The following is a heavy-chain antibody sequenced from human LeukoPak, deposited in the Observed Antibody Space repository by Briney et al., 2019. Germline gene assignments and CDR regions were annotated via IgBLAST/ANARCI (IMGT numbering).Heavy chain of an antibody. CDR1: GFTSSSYW. Sequence: GGSLRLSRAASGFTSSSYWMHWVRQAPGKGLVSVTRIKRDGSTNYADSVKGRFTISRDNAKNTLSLQMNGLRAEDTGVYYCARAPSEIGGYYPEYFRHWGQGTLVTVSS. CDR3: ARAPSEIGGYYPEYFRH. CDR2: IKRDGST. D-gene: IGHD3-22*01. V-gene: IGHV3-74*01. J-gene: IGHJ1*01.